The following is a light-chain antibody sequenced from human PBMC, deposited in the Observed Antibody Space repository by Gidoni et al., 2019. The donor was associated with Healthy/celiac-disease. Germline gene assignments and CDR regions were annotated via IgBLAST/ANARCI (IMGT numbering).Light chain of an antibody. J-gene: IGKJ1*01. CDR3: QQSGT. Sequence: DIQMTQSPSTLSASVGDRVTITCRASQSISSWLAWYQQKPGTAPRLMIYKASSLESGVPSTVSGSRSGTECTLTNSSLQHDDYENDYCQQSGTFGQGTKVEIK. V-gene: IGKV1-5*03. CDR2: KAS. CDR1: QSISSW.